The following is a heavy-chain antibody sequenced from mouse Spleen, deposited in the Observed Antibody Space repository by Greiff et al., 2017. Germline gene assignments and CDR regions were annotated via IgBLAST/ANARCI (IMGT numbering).Heavy chain of an antibody. CDR3: ARDDGYYFYYFDY. CDR2: IDPANGNT. D-gene: IGHD2-3*01. CDR1: GFNIKDTY. V-gene: IGHV14-3*02. J-gene: IGHJ2*01. Sequence: EVQGVESGAELVKPGASVKLSCTASGFNIKDTYMHWVKQRPEQGLEWIGRIDPANGNTKYDPKFQGKATITADTSSNTAYLQLSSLTSEDTAVYYCARDDGYYFYYFDYWGQGTTLTVSS.